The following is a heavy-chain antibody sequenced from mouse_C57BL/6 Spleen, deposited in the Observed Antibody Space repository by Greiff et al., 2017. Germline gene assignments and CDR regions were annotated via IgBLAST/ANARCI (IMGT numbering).Heavy chain of an antibody. Sequence: EVKLMESGEGLVKPGGSLKLSCAASGFTFSSYAMSWVRQTPEKRLEWVAYISSGGDYIYYADTVKGRFTISRDNARNTLYLQMSSLKSEDTAMYYCTRDRTYYGKRNYAMDYWGQGTSVTVSS. CDR1: GFTFSSYA. D-gene: IGHD2-10*01. V-gene: IGHV5-9-1*02. J-gene: IGHJ4*01. CDR2: ISSGGDYI. CDR3: TRDRTYYGKRNYAMDY.